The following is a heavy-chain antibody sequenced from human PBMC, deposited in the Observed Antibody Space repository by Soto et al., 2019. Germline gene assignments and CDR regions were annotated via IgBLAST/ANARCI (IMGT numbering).Heavy chain of an antibody. D-gene: IGHD3-3*01. V-gene: IGHV1-69*01. CDR1: GGTFSSYA. CDR2: IIPIFGTA. CDR3: ARSAKTYYDFWSGYPPDY. J-gene: IGHJ4*02. Sequence: QVQLVQSGAEVKKPGSSVKVSCKASGGTFSSYAISWVRQAPGQGLEWMGGIIPIFGTANYAQKFQGRVTITAEESTRTAYMELSRLRSEDTAVYYCARSAKTYYDFWSGYPPDYWGQGTLVTVSS.